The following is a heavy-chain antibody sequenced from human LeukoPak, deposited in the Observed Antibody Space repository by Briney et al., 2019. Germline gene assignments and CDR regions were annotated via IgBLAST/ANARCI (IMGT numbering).Heavy chain of an antibody. CDR2: INHSGST. CDR1: GGSFSGYY. D-gene: IGHD3-22*01. V-gene: IGHV4-34*01. CDR3: ARVDTMIVVVIG. J-gene: IGHJ4*02. Sequence: PSETLSLTCAVYGGSFSGYYWSWIRQPPGKGLEWIGEINHSGSTYYNPSLKSRVTISVDTSKNQFSLKLSSVTAADTAVYYCARVDTMIVVVIGWGQGTLVTVSS.